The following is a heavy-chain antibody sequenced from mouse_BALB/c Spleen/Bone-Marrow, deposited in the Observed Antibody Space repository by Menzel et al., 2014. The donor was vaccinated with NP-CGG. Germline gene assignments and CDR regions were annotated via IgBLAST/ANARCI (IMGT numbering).Heavy chain of an antibody. CDR3: AREGVVRRRVCFDY. D-gene: IGHD2-14*01. J-gene: IGHJ2*01. CDR2: ISGGSSAI. CDR1: GFTFSNFG. Sequence: EVMLVESGGGLVQPGGSRKLSCAASGFTFSNFGMHWVRQSPEKGLEWVAYISGGSSAINYADTVKGRFTISRDTPKNTLFLQMSSLRSEDTAMYYCAREGVVRRRVCFDYWGQGTALTGSS. V-gene: IGHV5-17*02.